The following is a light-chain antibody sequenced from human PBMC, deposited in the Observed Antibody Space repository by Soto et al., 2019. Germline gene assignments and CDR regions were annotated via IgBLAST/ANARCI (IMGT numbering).Light chain of an antibody. CDR3: QQYYSYSRT. CDR1: QTVSSR. V-gene: IGKV1-5*01. CDR2: DVS. J-gene: IGKJ1*01. Sequence: DIQMTQSPSTLSASVGDRVTITCRASQTVSSRLAWYQQTPGKAPKLLIYDVSSLESGVPSRFSGSGSGTEFTLTISSLQPDDFATYYCQQYYSYSRTFGQGTKVEVK.